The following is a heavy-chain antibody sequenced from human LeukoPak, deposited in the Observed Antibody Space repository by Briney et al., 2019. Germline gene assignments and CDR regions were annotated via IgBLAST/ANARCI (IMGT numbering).Heavy chain of an antibody. V-gene: IGHV3-23*01. D-gene: IGHD6-13*01. CDR2: ISGSGAKT. J-gene: IGHJ4*02. CDR3: AKYPPYSSSPWYFDY. CDR1: GFTFSTYA. Sequence: GGSLRLSCAASGFTFSTYAMSWVRQAPGKGLEWVSGISGSGAKTYYADSVKGRFTISRDNSKNTLYLQMNSLRADDTAVYYCAKYPPYSSSPWYFDYWGQGTLVSVSS.